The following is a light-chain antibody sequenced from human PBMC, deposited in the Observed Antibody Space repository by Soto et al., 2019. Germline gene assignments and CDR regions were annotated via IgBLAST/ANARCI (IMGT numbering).Light chain of an antibody. CDR2: EDN. J-gene: IGLJ2*01. CDR3: QSYDSSIYVV. V-gene: IGLV6-57*04. Sequence: NFMLTQPHSVSESPGKTVTISCTRSSGSIASNYVQWYQQHPGSAPTTVIYEDNQRPSGVPDRFSGSIDSSSNSASLTISGLKTEDEADYYCQSYDSSIYVVFGGGTKLTVL. CDR1: SGSIASNY.